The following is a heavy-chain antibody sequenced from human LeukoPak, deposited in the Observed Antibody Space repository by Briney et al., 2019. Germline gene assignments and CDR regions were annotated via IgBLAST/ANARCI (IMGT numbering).Heavy chain of an antibody. D-gene: IGHD1-26*01. J-gene: IGHJ3*02. CDR2: IYPGDSDT. Sequence: HGESLKISCKGSGYSFTSYWIGWLRQMPGKGLEWMGTIYPGDSDTRYSPSFQGQVTISADKSISTAYLQWSSLKASDTAMYYCARVQGIVGATNAFDIWGQGTMVTVSS. V-gene: IGHV5-51*01. CDR1: GYSFTSYW. CDR3: ARVQGIVGATNAFDI.